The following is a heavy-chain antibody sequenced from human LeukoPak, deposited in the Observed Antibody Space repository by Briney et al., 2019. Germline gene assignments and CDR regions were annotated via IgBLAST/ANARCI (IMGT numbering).Heavy chain of an antibody. CDR2: ISSSGGTI. CDR1: GFTFSDYY. CDR3: ARDIALTPVRLDFDY. V-gene: IGHV3-11*04. J-gene: IGHJ4*02. Sequence: GGSLRLSCAACGFTFSDYYMNWIRQAPGKGLEWISYISSSGGTIYYADSVKGRFTISRDNAKNSLYLQMNSVRAEDTAVYYCARDIALTPVRLDFDYWGQGTLVTVSS. D-gene: IGHD3-16*01.